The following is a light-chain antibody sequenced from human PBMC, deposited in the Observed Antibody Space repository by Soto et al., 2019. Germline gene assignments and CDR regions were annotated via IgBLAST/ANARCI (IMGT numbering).Light chain of an antibody. CDR2: WAS. CDR3: QQYYSTPLT. V-gene: IGKV4-1*01. Sequence: DIVMTQSLDSLAVSLGERATINCKSSQSVLYSCNNKNYLAWYQQKPGQPPKTLIYWASTRDSGVPDRLSSSGSGTDVTLTINSLQAEDVAVYYCQQYYSTPLTFGGGTKVEIK. J-gene: IGKJ4*01. CDR1: QSVLYSCNNKNY.